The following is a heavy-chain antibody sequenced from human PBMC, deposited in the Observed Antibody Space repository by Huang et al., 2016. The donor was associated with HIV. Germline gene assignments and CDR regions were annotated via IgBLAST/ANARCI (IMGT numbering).Heavy chain of an antibody. CDR1: GFTLSGSA. CDR2: SRSKINGYAT. CDR3: SRHPFDDYDSTDTGALDI. V-gene: IGHV3-73*02. D-gene: IGHD3-22*01. Sequence: EVQLVESGGGLVQPGGSLKLYCAASGFTLSGSAMHWVRQASGRGLQWVCRSRSKINGYATGYSASVKGSVTISRDDSKNTAYLQMNSRKTEDTAVYYCSRHPFDDYDSTDTGALDIWGQGTMVTVSS. J-gene: IGHJ3*02.